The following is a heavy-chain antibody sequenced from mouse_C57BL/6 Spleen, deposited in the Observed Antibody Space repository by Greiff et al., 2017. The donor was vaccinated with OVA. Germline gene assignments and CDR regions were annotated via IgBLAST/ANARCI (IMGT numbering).Heavy chain of an antibody. V-gene: IGHV1-64*01. CDR3: ARDGGLRPFAY. D-gene: IGHD1-1*02. CDR2: IHPNSGST. CDR1: GYTFTSYW. Sequence: QVQLKQPGAELVKPGASVKLSCKASGYTFTSYWMHWVKQRPGQGLEWIGMIHPNSGSTNYNEKFKSKATLTVDKSSSTAYMQLSSLTSEDSAVYYCARDGGLRPFAYWGQGTLVTVSA. J-gene: IGHJ3*01.